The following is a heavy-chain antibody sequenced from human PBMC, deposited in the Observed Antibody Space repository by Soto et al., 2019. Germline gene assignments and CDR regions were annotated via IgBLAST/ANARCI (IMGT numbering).Heavy chain of an antibody. CDR2: ISSSSSYI. CDR1: GFTFSSYS. CDR3: ARESYSNYGNWFDP. V-gene: IGHV3-21*01. J-gene: IGHJ5*02. D-gene: IGHD4-4*01. Sequence: PVGSLRLSCAASGFTFSSYSMNWVRQAPGKGLEWVSSISSSSSYIYYADSVKGRFTISRDNAKNSLYLQMNSLRAEDTAVYYCARESYSNYGNWFDPWGQGTLVTVSS.